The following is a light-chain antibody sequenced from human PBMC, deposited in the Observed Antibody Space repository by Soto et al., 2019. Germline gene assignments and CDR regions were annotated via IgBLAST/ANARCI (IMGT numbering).Light chain of an antibody. Sequence: EIVMTQSPATLSVSPGGRATLSCRASQSVGSSLAWYQHKPGQAPRLLIYGASIRATGIPGRFSGSGSGTEFTLTISSLQSEDFAAYYCQQYSNRYTFGQGTKLEIK. CDR2: GAS. CDR1: QSVGSS. J-gene: IGKJ2*01. CDR3: QQYSNRYT. V-gene: IGKV3D-15*01.